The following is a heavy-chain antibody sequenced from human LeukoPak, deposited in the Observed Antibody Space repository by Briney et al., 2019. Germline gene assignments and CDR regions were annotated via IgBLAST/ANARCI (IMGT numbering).Heavy chain of an antibody. CDR2: ISSSSSYI. CDR1: GFTFSSYS. J-gene: IGHJ6*03. CDR3: AREPSSSGGMDV. Sequence: GGSLRLSCAASGFTFSSYSMNWVRQAPGKGLEWVSSISSSSSYIYYADSVKGRFTISRDNAKNSLYLQMNSLRAEDTAVYYCAREPSSSGGMDVWGKGTTVTVSS. V-gene: IGHV3-21*01. D-gene: IGHD6-6*01.